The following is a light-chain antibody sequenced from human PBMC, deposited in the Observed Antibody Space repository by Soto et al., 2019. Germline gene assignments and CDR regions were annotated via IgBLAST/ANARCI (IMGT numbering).Light chain of an antibody. Sequence: DNQLTQSPSFLSASVGDRFTVTCRASQGISSFLAWYQQKPGKVPKLLIYAASTLQSGVPSRFSGSGSGTEFTLTISSLQPEDFATYYCQQLNNYPVFTFGPGTKVDIK. V-gene: IGKV1-9*01. CDR3: QQLNNYPVFT. CDR1: QGISSF. CDR2: AAS. J-gene: IGKJ3*01.